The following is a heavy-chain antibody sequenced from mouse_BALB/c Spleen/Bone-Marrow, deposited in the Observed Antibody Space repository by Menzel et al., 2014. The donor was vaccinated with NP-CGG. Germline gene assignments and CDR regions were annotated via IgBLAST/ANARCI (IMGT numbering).Heavy chain of an antibody. D-gene: IGHD2-4*01. CDR3: ARHAYYDQTEVSFVY. V-gene: IGHV5-9-2*01. CDR1: GFTFSSYG. Sequence: EVKLVESGGNLEKSGGSLKLSCAASGFTFSSYGMSWVRQTPEKRLEWVATISGGGSYTFYPDSVKGRFTISRDNAKNNLYLQLSSLRSEDTALYYCARHAYYDQTEVSFVYWGQGTLVTVSA. CDR2: ISGGGSYT. J-gene: IGHJ3*01.